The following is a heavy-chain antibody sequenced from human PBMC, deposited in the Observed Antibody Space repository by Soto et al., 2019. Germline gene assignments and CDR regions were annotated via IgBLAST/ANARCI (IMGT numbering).Heavy chain of an antibody. V-gene: IGHV3-74*01. CDR3: ARLSGDHSAFFSYGMDA. D-gene: IGHD2-21*01. J-gene: IGHJ6*02. CDR2: INSDGTIS. CDR1: GFTFDDYA. Sequence: GSLRLSCAASGFTFDDYAMHWVRQAPGKGPEWLSGINSDGTISSYADSVKGRFTISRDNARNTLSLQMNSLRADDTAVYYCARLSGDHSAFFSYGMDAWGQGTTVTVSS.